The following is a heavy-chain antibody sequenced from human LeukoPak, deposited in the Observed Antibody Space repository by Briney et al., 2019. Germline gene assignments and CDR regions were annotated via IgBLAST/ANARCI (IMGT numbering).Heavy chain of an antibody. D-gene: IGHD3-16*02. CDR2: ISGSGGST. CDR3: AKDGPQVSAMDV. Sequence: PGGSLRLSCAASGFTVSSNYMSWVRQAPGKGLEWVSAISGSGGSTYYADSVKGRFTISRDNSKNTLYLQTNSLRAEDTAVYYCAKDGPQVSAMDVWGQGTTVTVSS. J-gene: IGHJ6*02. V-gene: IGHV3-23*01. CDR1: GFTVSSNY.